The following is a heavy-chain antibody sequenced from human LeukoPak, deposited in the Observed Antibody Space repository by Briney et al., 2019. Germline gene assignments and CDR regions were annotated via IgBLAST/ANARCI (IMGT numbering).Heavy chain of an antibody. V-gene: IGHV4-59*11. CDR3: AREAEFSWFDP. Sequence: SETPSPTCTVSGGSISSHYWSWIRQPPGKGLEWIGYIYYSGSTNYNPSLKSRVTISVDTSKSQFSLKLSSVTAADTAVYYCAREAEFSWFDPWGQGTLVTVSS. J-gene: IGHJ5*02. CDR1: GGSISSHY. D-gene: IGHD3-10*01. CDR2: IYYSGST.